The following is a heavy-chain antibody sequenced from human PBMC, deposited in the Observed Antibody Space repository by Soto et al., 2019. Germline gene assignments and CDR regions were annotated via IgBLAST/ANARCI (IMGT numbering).Heavy chain of an antibody. J-gene: IGHJ5*02. D-gene: IGHD6-25*01. Sequence: QVQLQESGPGLVKPSETLSLTCTVSGGSISSYYWSWIRQPPGKGLEWIGYIYYSGSTNYNPALKSRVTISVDTSKNQFSLKLSSVTAAYTAVYYCARPHGGSSGWDNWFDPWGQGTLVTVSS. V-gene: IGHV4-59*01. CDR3: ARPHGGSSGWDNWFDP. CDR1: GGSISSYY. CDR2: IYYSGST.